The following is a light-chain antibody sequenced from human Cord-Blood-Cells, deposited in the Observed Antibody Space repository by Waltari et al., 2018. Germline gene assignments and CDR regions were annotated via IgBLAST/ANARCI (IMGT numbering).Light chain of an antibody. CDR2: GAS. J-gene: IGKJ2*03. CDR1: QSVSSN. CDR3: QQYNNWPPYS. Sequence: ETAMTQSPATLSVSPGERATPSCRASQSVSSNLAWYQQKPGQAPRLLIYGASTRATGIPARFSGSGSGTEFTLTISSLQSEDFAVYYCQQYNNWPPYSFGQGTKLEIK. V-gene: IGKV3-15*01.